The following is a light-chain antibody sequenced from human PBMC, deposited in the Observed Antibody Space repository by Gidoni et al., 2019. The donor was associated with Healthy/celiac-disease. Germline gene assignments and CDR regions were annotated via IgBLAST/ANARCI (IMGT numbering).Light chain of an antibody. J-gene: IGLJ3*02. Sequence: APTQPASVSGSPGQSITNSCTGTSSDVGSYNLVSWYPQHPGKAPKLMIYEVSKRPSGVSNRFSGSKSGNTASLTISGLQAEDEADYYCCSYAGSSTFRVFGGGTKLTVL. V-gene: IGLV2-23*02. CDR3: CSYAGSSTFRV. CDR1: SSDVGSYNL. CDR2: EVS.